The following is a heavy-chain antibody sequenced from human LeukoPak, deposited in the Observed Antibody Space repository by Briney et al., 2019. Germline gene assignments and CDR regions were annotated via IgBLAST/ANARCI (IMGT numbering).Heavy chain of an antibody. CDR3: ARALGIPAAPSYYFDY. D-gene: IGHD2-2*01. V-gene: IGHV4-61*08. CDR1: GGSISSGGYY. Sequence: PSGTLSLTCTVSGGSISSGGYYWSWIRQHPGKGLEWIGYIYYSGSTNYNPSLKSRVTISVDTSKNQFSLKLSSVTAADTAVYYCARALGIPAAPSYYFDYWGQGTLVTVSS. J-gene: IGHJ4*02. CDR2: IYYSGST.